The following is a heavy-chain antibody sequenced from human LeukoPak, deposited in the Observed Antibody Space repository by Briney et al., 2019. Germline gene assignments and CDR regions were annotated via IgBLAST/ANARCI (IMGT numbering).Heavy chain of an antibody. CDR3: ATTDPSAAAGEGSDY. J-gene: IGHJ4*02. CDR1: GVTFSSYA. V-gene: IGHV1-69*01. D-gene: IGHD6-13*01. Sequence: ARVKVSCNASGVTFSSYAISWVRQAPGQGLEWMGGIIPIFGTANYAQKFQGRVTITADESTSTAYMELSSLRSEDTAVYYCATTDPSAAAGEGSDYWGQGTLVTVSS. CDR2: IIPIFGTA.